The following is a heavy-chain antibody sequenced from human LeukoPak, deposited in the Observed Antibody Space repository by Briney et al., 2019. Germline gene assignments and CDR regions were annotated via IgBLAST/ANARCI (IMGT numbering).Heavy chain of an antibody. CDR2: IKQDGSEK. D-gene: IGHD2-8*02. V-gene: IGHV3-7*01. J-gene: IGHJ6*02. CDR3: ARELVVGYYCYGMDV. Sequence: GGSLRLSCAASGFTFSSYWMSWVRQAPGKGLEWVANIKQDGSEKYYVDSVKGRFTISRDNAKNSLYLQMNSLRAEDTAVYYCARELVVGYYCYGMDVWGQGATVTVSS. CDR1: GFTFSSYW.